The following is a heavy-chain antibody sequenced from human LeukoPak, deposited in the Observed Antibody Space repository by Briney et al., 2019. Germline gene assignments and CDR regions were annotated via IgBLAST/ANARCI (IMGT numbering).Heavy chain of an antibody. CDR3: ARQNGDPFDY. V-gene: IGHV3-30-3*01. CDR1: GFTFSSYA. D-gene: IGHD4-17*01. CDR2: ISYDGSNK. J-gene: IGHJ4*02. Sequence: PGGSLRLSCAASGFTFSSYAMHWVRQAPGKGLEWVAVISYDGSNKYYADSVKGRFTISRDNSKNTLYLQVNSLRAEDTAVYYCARQNGDPFDYWGQGTLVTVSS.